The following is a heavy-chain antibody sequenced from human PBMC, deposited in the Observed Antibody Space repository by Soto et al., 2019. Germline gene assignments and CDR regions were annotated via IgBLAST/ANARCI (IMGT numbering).Heavy chain of an antibody. CDR2: IYYSTTT. CDR3: ARHVLNYYDVSGPRFDP. J-gene: IGHJ5*02. Sequence: SGTLYRTCSVSGGSSRSSNYHWGRIRQPPGKGQEWIGSIYYSTTTYYNPSLKSRVTISVDTSKNQFSLKLSSVTAADTAVYYCARHVLNYYDVSGPRFDPWGQGTLVTSPQ. V-gene: IGHV4-39*01. D-gene: IGHD3-22*01. CDR1: GGSSRSSNYH.